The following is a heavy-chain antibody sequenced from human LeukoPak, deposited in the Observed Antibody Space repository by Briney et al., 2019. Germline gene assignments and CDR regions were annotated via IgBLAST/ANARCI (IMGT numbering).Heavy chain of an antibody. CDR3: ATVLLTMIYEKYNWFDP. V-gene: IGHV3-23*01. CDR1: GFTFSSYA. J-gene: IGHJ5*02. CDR2: ISGSGGST. Sequence: GGSLRLSCAASGFTFSSYAMSWVRQAPGKGLEWVSAISGSGGSTYYADSVKGRFTISRDNSKNTLYLQMNSLRAEDTAVYYCATVLLTMIYEKYNWFDPWGQGTLVTVSS. D-gene: IGHD3-22*01.